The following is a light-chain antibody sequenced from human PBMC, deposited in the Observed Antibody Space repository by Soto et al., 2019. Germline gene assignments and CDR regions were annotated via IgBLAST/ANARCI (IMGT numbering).Light chain of an antibody. CDR3: QQYNNWPPIT. J-gene: IGKJ5*01. V-gene: IGKV3-15*01. CDR1: QSVSNN. Sequence: EVMMTQSPATLSVSPGDTATLSCRASQSVSNNLAWYQQKPGQAPRLLIYYASTRATAVPARFSGSGSGTEFTRTISSLQSEDFALYYCQQYNNWPPITFGQGTRLEIK. CDR2: YAS.